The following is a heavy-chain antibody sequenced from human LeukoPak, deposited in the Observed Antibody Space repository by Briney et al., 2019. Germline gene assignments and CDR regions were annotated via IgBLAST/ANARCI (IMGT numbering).Heavy chain of an antibody. CDR2: INPNSGGT. V-gene: IGHV1-2*02. Sequence: GASVKVSCKASGYTFTGYYMHWVRQAPGQGLEWMGWINPNSGGTNYAQKFQGRVTMTRDTSISTAYMELSRLRSDDTVVYYCARVQIVVVPAAIELSPYYYGMDVWGQGTTVTVSS. CDR3: ARVQIVVVPAAIELSPYYYGMDV. CDR1: GYTFTGYY. D-gene: IGHD2-2*01. J-gene: IGHJ6*02.